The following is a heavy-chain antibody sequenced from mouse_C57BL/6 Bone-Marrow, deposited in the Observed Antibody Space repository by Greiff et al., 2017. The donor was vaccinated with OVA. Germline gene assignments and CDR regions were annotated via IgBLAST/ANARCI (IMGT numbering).Heavy chain of an antibody. Sequence: QVQLQQSGAELAKPGASVKLSCKASGYTFTSYWMHWVKQRPGQGLEWIGYINPSSGYTKYNQKFKDKATLTADKSSSTAYMQLSSLTYEDSAVYYCARYYCGSSYWFAYWGQGTLVTVSA. CDR1: GYTFTSYW. CDR2: INPSSGYT. CDR3: ARYYCGSSYWFAY. D-gene: IGHD1-1*01. J-gene: IGHJ3*01. V-gene: IGHV1-7*01.